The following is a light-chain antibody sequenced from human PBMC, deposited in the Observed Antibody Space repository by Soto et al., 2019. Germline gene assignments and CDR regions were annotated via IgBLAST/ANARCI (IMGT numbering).Light chain of an antibody. J-gene: IGKJ3*01. V-gene: IGKV1-5*01. Sequence: DTQMTQSPSSLSASVGDRVTITCRASQSVNRWLAWYQQKPGKAPKLLIHDASSLESGVPSRFSGSGSGTEFTLTISSLQPDDFATYYCQYHDDHFGPGTKVDI. CDR2: DAS. CDR1: QSVNRW. CDR3: QYHDDH.